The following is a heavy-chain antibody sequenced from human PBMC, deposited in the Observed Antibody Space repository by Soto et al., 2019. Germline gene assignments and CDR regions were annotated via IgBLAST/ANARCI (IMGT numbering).Heavy chain of an antibody. CDR1: GFSVGSNY. D-gene: IGHD2-8*02. CDR3: ARERLVASNWFLDL. Sequence: PGGSLRLSCAASGFSVGSNYMNWVRQAPGKGLEWVSVFYPAGSTYYADSVKGRFTISRDNTKNTLYLQMNSLRAEDTAVYYCARERLVASNWFLDLWGRGTLVTVYS. CDR2: FYPAGST. J-gene: IGHJ2*01. V-gene: IGHV3-53*01.